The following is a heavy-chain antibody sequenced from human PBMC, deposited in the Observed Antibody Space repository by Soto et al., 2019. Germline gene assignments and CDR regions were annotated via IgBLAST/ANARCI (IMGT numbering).Heavy chain of an antibody. CDR3: ARTSRFDS. D-gene: IGHD6-6*01. CDR1: GGSFSYY. Sequence: QVQLQQWGAGLLKPSETLSLTCAVYGGSFSYYWSWVRQPPGKGLEWSGEINHRGSTHYNPSLKSRVTISVDTSKNQFSLNLSSVTAADTAVYYCARTSRFDSWGQGTLVTVSS. V-gene: IGHV4-34*01. CDR2: INHRGST. J-gene: IGHJ4*02.